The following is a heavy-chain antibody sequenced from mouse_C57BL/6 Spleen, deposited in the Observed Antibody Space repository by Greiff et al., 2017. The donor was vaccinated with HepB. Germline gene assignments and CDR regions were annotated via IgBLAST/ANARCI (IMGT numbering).Heavy chain of an antibody. CDR3: ARTTTVVARAMDY. CDR2: IYPGDGDT. V-gene: IGHV1-80*01. J-gene: IGHJ4*01. CDR1: GYAFSSYW. D-gene: IGHD1-1*01. Sequence: LVESGAELVKPGASVKISCKASGYAFSSYWMNWVKQRPGKGLEWIGQIYPGDGDTNYNGKFKGKATLTADKSSSTAYMQLSSLTSEDSAVYFCARTTTVVARAMDYWGQGTSVTVSS.